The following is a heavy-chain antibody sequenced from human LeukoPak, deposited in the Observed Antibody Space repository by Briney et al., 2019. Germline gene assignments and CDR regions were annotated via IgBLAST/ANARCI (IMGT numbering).Heavy chain of an antibody. D-gene: IGHD2-2*01. Sequence: SETLSLTCAVYGGSFRGYYWSWIRQPPGKGLVWIAEINHSGSTNYNPTLKSRVTISVDTSKNQFSLKLSSVTAADTAVYYCARREGYCSSTSCHHFDYWGQGTLVTVSS. CDR2: INHSGST. V-gene: IGHV4-34*01. CDR1: GGSFRGYY. CDR3: ARREGYCSSTSCHHFDY. J-gene: IGHJ4*02.